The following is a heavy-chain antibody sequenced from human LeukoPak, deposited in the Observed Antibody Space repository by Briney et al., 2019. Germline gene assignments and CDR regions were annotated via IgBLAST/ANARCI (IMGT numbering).Heavy chain of an antibody. Sequence: ASVKVSCKASGYTFTGYHMHWVRQAPGQGLEWMGWINPNSGGTNHAQKFQGRVTMTRDTSISTAYMELNRLSSDDTAVYYCARDPHDYSIIYFDYWGQGILVTVSS. CDR2: INPNSGGT. V-gene: IGHV1-2*02. CDR1: GYTFTGYH. D-gene: IGHD4-11*01. J-gene: IGHJ4*02. CDR3: ARDPHDYSIIYFDY.